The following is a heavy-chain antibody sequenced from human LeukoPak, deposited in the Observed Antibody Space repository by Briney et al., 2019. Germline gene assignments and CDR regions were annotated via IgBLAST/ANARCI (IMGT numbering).Heavy chain of an antibody. CDR1: GYIFTSYW. D-gene: IGHD6-13*01. Sequence: GESLKISCKGSGYIFTSYWISWVRQMPGKGLEWMGRIDPSNSYTNYSPSFQGHVTISADKSISTAYLQWSSLKASDTAMYYCARQDSSWTGYWGQGTLVTVSS. CDR2: IDPSNSYT. CDR3: ARQDSSWTGY. V-gene: IGHV5-10-1*01. J-gene: IGHJ4*02.